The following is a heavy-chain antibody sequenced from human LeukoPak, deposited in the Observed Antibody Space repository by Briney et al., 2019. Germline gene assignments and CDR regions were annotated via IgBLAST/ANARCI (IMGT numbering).Heavy chain of an antibody. V-gene: IGHV3-7*01. CDR1: GFTFSNYW. CDR3: ARGGSDY. Sequence: PGGSLRLSCAASGFTFSNYWMTWVRQAPGKGLEWVATIKQDGSEKYYVDSAKGRFTISRDNAKNSLYLQMNSLRAEDTAVYYCARGGSDYWGQGTLVTVSS. J-gene: IGHJ4*02. CDR2: IKQDGSEK.